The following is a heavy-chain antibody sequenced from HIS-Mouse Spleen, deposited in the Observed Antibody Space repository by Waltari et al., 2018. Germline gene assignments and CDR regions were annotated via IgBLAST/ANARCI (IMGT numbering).Heavy chain of an antibody. V-gene: IGHV4-39*07. CDR1: GGSISSSSYY. CDR3: AREIPYSSSWYDWYFDL. D-gene: IGHD6-13*01. J-gene: IGHJ2*01. CDR2: IYYSGST. Sequence: QLQLQESGPGLVKPSETLSLTCTVSGGSISSSSYYWGWIRQPPGKGLEWIWSIYYSGSTSSTPYLKSRVTKSVDTSKNQFSLKLSSVTAADTAVYYCAREIPYSSSWYDWYFDLWGRGTLVTVSS.